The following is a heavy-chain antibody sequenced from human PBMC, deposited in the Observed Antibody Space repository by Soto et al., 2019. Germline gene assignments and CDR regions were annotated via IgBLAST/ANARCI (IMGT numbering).Heavy chain of an antibody. J-gene: IGHJ5*02. CDR2: INGGTGQT. CDR3: ARDLVVPAASGFLATSLMIDP. D-gene: IGHD2-2*01. CDR1: GYTFTTHA. V-gene: IGHV1-3*01. Sequence: ASVKVSCKASGYTFTTHAMHWVRQAPGQSLEWMGWINGGTGQTNYAQKLQGRVTMTTDTSTSTAYMELRSLRSDDTAVYYCARDLVVPAASGFLATSLMIDPWGQGTLVTVSS.